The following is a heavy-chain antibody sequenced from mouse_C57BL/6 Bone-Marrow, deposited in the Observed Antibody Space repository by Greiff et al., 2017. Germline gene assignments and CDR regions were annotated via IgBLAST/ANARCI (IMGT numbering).Heavy chain of an antibody. D-gene: IGHD1-1*01. CDR2: IYPRDGST. J-gene: IGHJ1*03. CDR3: TNYYGSSSYWYFDV. Sequence: QVQLQQSGPELVKPGASVKLSCKASGYTFTSYDINWVKQRPGQGLEWIGWIYPRDGSTKYNEKFKGKATLTVDTSSSTAYMELHRLTSEDSAVYFCTNYYGSSSYWYFDVWGTGTTVTVSS. CDR1: GYTFTSYD. V-gene: IGHV1-85*01.